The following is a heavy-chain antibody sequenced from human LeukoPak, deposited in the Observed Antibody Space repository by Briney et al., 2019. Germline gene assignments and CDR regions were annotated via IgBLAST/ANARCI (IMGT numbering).Heavy chain of an antibody. CDR2: IYYSGST. Sequence: SGTLSLTCTVSGGSISSSSYYWGWIRQPPGKGLEWIGSIYYSGSTYYNPSLKSRVTISVDTSKNQFSLKLSSVTAADTAVYYCARTIRFLEPEFDYWGQGTLVTVSS. CDR1: GGSISSSSYY. CDR3: ARTIRFLEPEFDY. J-gene: IGHJ4*02. D-gene: IGHD3-3*01. V-gene: IGHV4-39*01.